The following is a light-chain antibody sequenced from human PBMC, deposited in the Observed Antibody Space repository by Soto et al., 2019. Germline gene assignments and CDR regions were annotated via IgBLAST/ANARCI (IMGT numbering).Light chain of an antibody. Sequence: QSVLTQPVSVSGSPGQSITISCTGTSSDVGGYNYVSWYQQHPGKAPKLMIYEVSNRPSGVSNRFSGSKSGNTASLTISGLQAEDEADYYCSSYTSSSTVFGGGTKLTVL. V-gene: IGLV2-14*01. CDR3: SSYTSSSTV. CDR1: SSDVGGYNY. J-gene: IGLJ3*02. CDR2: EVS.